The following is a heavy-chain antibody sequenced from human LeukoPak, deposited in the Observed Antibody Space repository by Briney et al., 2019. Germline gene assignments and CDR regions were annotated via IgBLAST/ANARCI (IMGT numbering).Heavy chain of an antibody. CDR3: ARGFPSGKQWLTT. CDR1: GYIFTNYG. CDR2: ISAYNNNT. V-gene: IGHV1-18*01. J-gene: IGHJ5*02. D-gene: IGHD6-19*01. Sequence: ASVKVSCKASGYIFTNYGLNWVRQAPGQGLEWKGWISAYNNNTKYAQKFRGRVTMTTDTSTNTAYMELRSLRSDDTAVYYCARGFPSGKQWLTTWGQGTLVTVSS.